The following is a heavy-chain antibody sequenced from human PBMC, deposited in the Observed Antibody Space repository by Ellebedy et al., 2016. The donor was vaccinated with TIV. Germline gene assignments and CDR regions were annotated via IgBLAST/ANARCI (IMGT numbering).Heavy chain of an antibody. Sequence: AASVTVSCKASGVTFSSYAISWVRQAPGQGLEWMGRIIPILGIANYAQKFQGRVTITADKSTSTAYMELSSLRSEDTAVYYCARVGPDEPWGQGTLVTVSS. J-gene: IGHJ5*02. V-gene: IGHV1-69*04. CDR2: IIPILGIA. CDR3: ARVGPDEP. CDR1: GVTFSSYA.